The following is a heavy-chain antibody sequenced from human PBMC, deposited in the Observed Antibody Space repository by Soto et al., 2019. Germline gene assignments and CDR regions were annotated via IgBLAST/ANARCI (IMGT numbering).Heavy chain of an antibody. CDR3: ARAFYCSSTSCYSWFDP. V-gene: IGHV1-2*04. CDR1: GYTFTGYY. J-gene: IGHJ5*02. CDR2: INPNSGGT. Sequence: ASVKVSCKASGYTFTGYYMHWVRQAPGQGLEWMGWINPNSGGTNYAQKFQGWVTMTRDTSISTAYMELSRLRSDDTALYYCARAFYCSSTSCYSWFDPWGQGTLVTVSS. D-gene: IGHD2-2*01.